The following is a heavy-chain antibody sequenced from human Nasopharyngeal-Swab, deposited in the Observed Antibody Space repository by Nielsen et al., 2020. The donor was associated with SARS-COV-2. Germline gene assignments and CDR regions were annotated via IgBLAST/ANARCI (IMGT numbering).Heavy chain of an antibody. CDR3: ARGIAGRWLVNWFDP. CDR2: INHSGST. J-gene: IGHJ5*02. V-gene: IGHV4-34*01. D-gene: IGHD6-19*01. Sequence: SETLSLTCAVYGGSFSGYYWSWIRQPPGKGLEWIGEINHSGSTNYNPSLKSRVTISVDTSKNQFSLKLSSVTAADTAVYYCARGIAGRWLVNWFDPWGQGTLVTVSS. CDR1: GGSFSGYY.